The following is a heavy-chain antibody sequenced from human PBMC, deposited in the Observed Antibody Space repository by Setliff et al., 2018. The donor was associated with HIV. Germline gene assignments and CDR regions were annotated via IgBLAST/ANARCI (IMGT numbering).Heavy chain of an antibody. J-gene: IGHJ4*02. CDR1: GGPLSGYF. Sequence: PSETLSLTCAVYGGPLSGYFWSWIRQSPGKGLEWIGEISFSGTTNYNPSLKSRVTISIDTSKSQFSLKLTSVAAADTAVYYCARDSGGYNYGFAVGSFDYWGQGALVTVSS. CDR2: ISFSGTT. V-gene: IGHV4-34*01. CDR3: ARDSGGYNYGFAVGSFDY. D-gene: IGHD5-18*01.